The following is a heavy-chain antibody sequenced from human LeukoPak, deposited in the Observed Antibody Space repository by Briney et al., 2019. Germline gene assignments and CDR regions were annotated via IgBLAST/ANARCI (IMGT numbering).Heavy chain of an antibody. D-gene: IGHD2-15*01. CDR3: VRGGSKAAATFDY. CDR1: GGSISGYY. CDR2: IHTSGNT. V-gene: IGHV4-4*07. J-gene: IGHJ4*02. Sequence: SETLSLTCSVSGGSISGYYWSWIRQPAGKGLEWIGHIHTSGNTKYNSSLKSRVTMSVDTSNNQFSLRVSSVTAADTATYYCVRGGSKAAATFDYWGQGTLVTVFS.